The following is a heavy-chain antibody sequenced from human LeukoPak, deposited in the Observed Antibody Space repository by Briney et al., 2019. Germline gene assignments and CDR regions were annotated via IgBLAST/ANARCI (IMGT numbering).Heavy chain of an antibody. CDR1: GGSISSYY. J-gene: IGHJ3*02. CDR3: ARGRGEVVVAAWDVFDI. V-gene: IGHV4-59*08. D-gene: IGHD2-15*01. CDR2: MFYSGTT. Sequence: SETLSLTCTVSGGSISSYYWSWIRQPPGQGLEWIAYMFYSGTTNYNPSLRSRVTISVDTSKNHFSLRLSSVTAADTAVYYCARGRGEVVVAAWDVFDIWGQGTLVTVSS.